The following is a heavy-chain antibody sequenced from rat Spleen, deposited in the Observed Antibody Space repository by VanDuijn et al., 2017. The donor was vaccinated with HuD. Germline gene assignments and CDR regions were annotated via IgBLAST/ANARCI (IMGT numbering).Heavy chain of an antibody. V-gene: IGHV3-3*01. Sequence: EVQLQESGPGLVKPSQSLSLTCSVIGYSITSSLRWNWIRKLPGNKLEWMGYINSAGSTVYNPSLKSRISITRDTSKNQFFLQVNSVSSEDTATYYCATSERVHYYHPFAYWGQGTLVTVSS. CDR1: GYSITSSLR. J-gene: IGHJ3*01. CDR2: INSAGST. D-gene: IGHD1-1*01. CDR3: ATSERVHYYHPFAY.